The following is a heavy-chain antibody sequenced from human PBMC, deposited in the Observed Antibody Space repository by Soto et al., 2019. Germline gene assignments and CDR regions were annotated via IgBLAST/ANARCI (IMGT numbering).Heavy chain of an antibody. CDR2: ISYDGSNK. D-gene: IGHD2-21*02. CDR3: AKDQQDIVVVTAYLSGYYYGMDV. CDR1: GLTFSSYG. J-gene: IGHJ6*02. Sequence: GGSLRLSCAASGLTFSSYGMHLVRQAPGKGLEWVAVISYDGSNKYYADSVKGRFTISRDNSKNTLYLQMNSLRAEDTAVYYCAKDQQDIVVVTAYLSGYYYGMDVWGQGTTVTVSS. V-gene: IGHV3-30*18.